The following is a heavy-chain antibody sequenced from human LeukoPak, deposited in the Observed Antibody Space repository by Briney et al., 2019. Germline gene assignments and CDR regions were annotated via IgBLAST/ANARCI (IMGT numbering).Heavy chain of an antibody. Sequence: GGSLRLSCAASGFTFSSYGMHWVRQAPGKGLDWVAVIWYDGTYKYYADPVKGRFTISRDNSKNTLYLQMNGLRAEDTAVYYCASTGYCSGGSCYELGYWGQGTLVTVSS. CDR1: GFTFSSYG. CDR3: ASTGYCSGGSCYELGY. CDR2: IWYDGTYK. J-gene: IGHJ4*02. V-gene: IGHV3-33*01. D-gene: IGHD2-15*01.